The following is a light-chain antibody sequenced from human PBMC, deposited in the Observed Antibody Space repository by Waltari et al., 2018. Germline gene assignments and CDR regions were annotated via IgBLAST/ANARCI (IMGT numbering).Light chain of an antibody. CDR2: WAF. CDR1: QSLLSNADNKNY. V-gene: IGKV4-1*01. CDR3: QQHYGSPLT. J-gene: IGKJ3*01. Sequence: DIVMTQSPDSLAVSLGERATIKCMSSQSLLSNADNKNYLAWFQQKPGQPPKLLIYWAFIRESGVPDRFSGGGSGTDFTLTISNLQAEDVAVYYCQQHYGSPLTFGPGTRVDIK.